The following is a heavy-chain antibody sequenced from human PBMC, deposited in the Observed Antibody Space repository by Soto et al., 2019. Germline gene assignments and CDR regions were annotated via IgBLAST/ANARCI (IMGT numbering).Heavy chain of an antibody. Sequence: ASVKVSCKASGYTFTSYGISWVRQAPGQGLEWMGWISAYNGNTNYAQKLQGRVTMTTDTSTSTAYMELRSLRSDDTAVYYCARADIHYDILNGYFGDAFDIWGQGKMVTDS. J-gene: IGHJ3*02. D-gene: IGHD3-9*01. CDR3: ARADIHYDILNGYFGDAFDI. CDR1: GYTFTSYG. CDR2: ISAYNGNT. V-gene: IGHV1-18*04.